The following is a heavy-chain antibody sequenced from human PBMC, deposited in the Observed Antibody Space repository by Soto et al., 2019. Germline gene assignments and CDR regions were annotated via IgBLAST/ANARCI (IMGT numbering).Heavy chain of an antibody. J-gene: IGHJ6*03. CDR3: ARVPSSGWYKDYYYYTDV. CDR2: IYSGGST. D-gene: IGHD6-19*01. CDR1: GFTVSSNY. Sequence: PGGSLRLSCAASGFTVSSNYMSWVRQAPGKGLEWVSVIYSGGSTYYADSVKGRFTISRHNSKNTLYLQMNSLRAEDTAVYYCARVPSSGWYKDYYYYTDVWGKGTTVTVSS. V-gene: IGHV3-53*04.